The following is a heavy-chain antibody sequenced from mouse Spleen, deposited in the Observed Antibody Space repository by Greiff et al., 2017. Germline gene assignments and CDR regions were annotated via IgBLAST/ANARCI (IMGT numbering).Heavy chain of an antibody. CDR1: GYAFSSSW. J-gene: IGHJ3*01. D-gene: IGHD2-2*01. CDR3: AMVYYGYDGFAY. V-gene: IGHV1-82*01. CDR2: IYPGDGDT. Sequence: VQRVESGPELVKPGASVEISCKASGYAFSSSWMNWVKQRPGKGLEWIGRIYPGDGDTNYNGKFKGKATLTADKSSSTAYMQLSSLTSEDSAVYFCAMVYYGYDGFAYWGQGTLVTVSA.